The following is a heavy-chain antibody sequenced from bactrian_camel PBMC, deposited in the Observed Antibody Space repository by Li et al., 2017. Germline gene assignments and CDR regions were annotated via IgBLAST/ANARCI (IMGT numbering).Heavy chain of an antibody. J-gene: IGHJ4*01. Sequence: HVQLVESGGGSVQAGGSLRLSCAAYSHTYRLDCMGWFRQVPGKEREMVSIIGSTGITSYADSVKGRFTISLDNSKHILYLQMNNLKTTDTAVYYCGAARAWDFCAPATPMLYWGQGTQVTVS. CDR3: GAARAWDFCAPATPMLY. CDR1: SHTYRLDC. D-gene: IGHD1*01. V-gene: IGHV3S55*01. CDR2: IGSTGIT.